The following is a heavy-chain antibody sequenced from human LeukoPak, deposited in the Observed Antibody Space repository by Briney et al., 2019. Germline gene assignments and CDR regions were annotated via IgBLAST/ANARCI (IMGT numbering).Heavy chain of an antibody. CDR1: GFTLSNHW. Sequence: PGGSLRLSCAASGFTLSNHWMTWVRQVPGRGPEWVANVNRDGSETYYLDSVKGRFTISRDNAKNSPYLQMNSLRAGDTALYYCVRNNAMDVWGQGTTVIVSS. J-gene: IGHJ6*02. D-gene: IGHD2-8*01. CDR2: VNRDGSET. CDR3: VRNNAMDV. V-gene: IGHV3-7*03.